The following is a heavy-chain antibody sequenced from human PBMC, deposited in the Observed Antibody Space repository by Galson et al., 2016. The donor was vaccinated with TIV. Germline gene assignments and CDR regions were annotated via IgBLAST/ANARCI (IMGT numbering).Heavy chain of an antibody. D-gene: IGHD3-16*02. CDR3: AKGPGSYPYHYYGVDV. V-gene: IGHV3-23*01. CDR2: ISGSGGTT. Sequence: SLRLSCAASGFTFSTKSMSWVRQAPGKGLEWVSAISGSGGTTYYADSVKGRFTISRDNSNNTLYLQMNSLRAEDRAVYYCAKGPGSYPYHYYGVDVWGQWTTVTV. J-gene: IGHJ6*02. CDR1: GFTFSTKS.